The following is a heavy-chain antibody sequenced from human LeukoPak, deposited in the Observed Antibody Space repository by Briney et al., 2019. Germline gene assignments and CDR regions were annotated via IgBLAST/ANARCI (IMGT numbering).Heavy chain of an antibody. CDR2: IYYLGTT. V-gene: IGHV4-59*12. CDR3: ARSPVAGTGIWYFDY. D-gene: IGHD6-19*01. CDR1: GGSISGSY. Sequence: PSETLSLTCTVSGGSISGSYWSWIRQPPGKGLEWIGHIYYLGTTKYNPSLKSRLTISVDTSKNQLSLKLSSLTAADTALYYCARSPVAGTGIWYFDYWGQGTLVTVSS. J-gene: IGHJ4*02.